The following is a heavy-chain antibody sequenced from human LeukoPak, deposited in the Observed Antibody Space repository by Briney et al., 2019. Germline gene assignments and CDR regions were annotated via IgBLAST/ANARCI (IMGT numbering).Heavy chain of an antibody. CDR1: GFSLSTSGMC. V-gene: IGHV2-70*11. J-gene: IGHJ2*01. D-gene: IGHD3-22*01. Sequence: SGPTLVNPTQTLTLTCTFSGFSLSTSGMCVSWIRQPPGKALEWLARIDWDDDKYYSTSLKTRLTISKDTSKNQVVLTMTNMDPVDTATYYCARMIEVGYFRPSYWYFDLWGRGTLVTVSS. CDR3: ARMIEVGYFRPSYWYFDL. CDR2: IDWDDDK.